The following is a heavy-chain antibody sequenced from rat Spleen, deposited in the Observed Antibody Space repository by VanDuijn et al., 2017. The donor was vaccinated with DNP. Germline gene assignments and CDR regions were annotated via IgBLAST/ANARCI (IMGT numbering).Heavy chain of an antibody. V-gene: IGHV5-17*01. J-gene: IGHJ2*01. Sequence: EVQLVESGGGLVQPGRSLKLSCAASGFTLSDYAMVWVRQAPKKGLEWVATITYDVIRTYYRDSVKGRFTISRDNAKSTLFLQMDSLRSEDSATYYCTTRGNYGGYDYWGQGVMVTVSS. CDR1: GFTLSDYA. CDR2: ITYDVIRT. D-gene: IGHD1-11*01. CDR3: TTRGNYGGYDY.